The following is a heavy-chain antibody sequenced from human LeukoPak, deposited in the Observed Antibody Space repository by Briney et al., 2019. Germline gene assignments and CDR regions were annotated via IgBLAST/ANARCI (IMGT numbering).Heavy chain of an antibody. J-gene: IGHJ4*02. D-gene: IGHD5-18*01. Sequence: ASVKVSCKASGYTFTRYYMHWVRQAPGQGLEWMGWISTYNGNTNYAHKLQGRVTMTTDTSTSTAYMDLRSLRSDDTAVYYCARGSSYGFSMGYWGQGTLVTVSS. V-gene: IGHV1-18*04. CDR2: ISTYNGNT. CDR3: ARGSSYGFSMGY. CDR1: GYTFTRYY.